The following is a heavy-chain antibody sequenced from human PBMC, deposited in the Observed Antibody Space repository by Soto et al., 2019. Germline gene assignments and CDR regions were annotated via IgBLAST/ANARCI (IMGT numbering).Heavy chain of an antibody. V-gene: IGHV1-3*01. CDR3: ARVRPVSPSYGGYYYYMDV. Sequence: QVQLVQSGAEVKKPGASVKVSCKASGYTFTSYAMHWVRQAPGQRLEWMGWINAGNGNTKYSQKFQGRVTITRDTSASTAYMELSSLRSEDTAVYYCARVRPVSPSYGGYYYYMDVWGKGTTVTVSS. J-gene: IGHJ6*03. CDR2: INAGNGNT. D-gene: IGHD3-10*01. CDR1: GYTFTSYA.